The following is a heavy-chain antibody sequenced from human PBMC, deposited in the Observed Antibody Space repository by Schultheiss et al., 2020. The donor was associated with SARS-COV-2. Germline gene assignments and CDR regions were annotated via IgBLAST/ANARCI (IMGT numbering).Heavy chain of an antibody. D-gene: IGHD3-16*01. CDR3: AREGDWSRTPYYFDY. V-gene: IGHV1-2*02. CDR1: GYTFTGYY. Sequence: ASVKVSCKASGYTFTGYYMHWVRQAPGQGLEWMGWINPNSGGTNYAQKFQGRVTITADESTSTAYMELSSLRSEDTAVYYCAREGDWSRTPYYFDYWGQGTLVTVSS. CDR2: INPNSGGT. J-gene: IGHJ4*02.